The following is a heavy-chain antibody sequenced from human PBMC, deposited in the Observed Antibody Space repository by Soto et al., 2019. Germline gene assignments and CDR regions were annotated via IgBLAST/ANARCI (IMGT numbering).Heavy chain of an antibody. CDR2: IYNSGKT. CDR1: GDSISSSSLY. V-gene: IGHV4-39*01. J-gene: IGHJ1*01. D-gene: IGHD1-26*01. Sequence: QLQLQESGPGLVKPSETVSLTCTVSGDSISSSSLYWGWIRQPPGKGLEWIGSIYNSGKTYYSPSLESRVTISVDTSKNQFSLKLSSVTAADTAVYYCARHGSNSGSYSEYFQYLGQGTLVAVSS. CDR3: ARHGSNSGSYSEYFQY.